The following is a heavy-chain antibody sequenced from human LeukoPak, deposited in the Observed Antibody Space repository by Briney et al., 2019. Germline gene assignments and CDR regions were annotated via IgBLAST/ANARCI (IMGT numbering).Heavy chain of an antibody. D-gene: IGHD2-2*02. CDR1: VYTFTSYG. CDR3: ERNYTGEGFDY. V-gene: IGHV1-18*01. Sequence: ASVKVSCKPSVYTFTSYGISWVRQAPGQGLEGMGWISAYNGNTNYAQKLQGRITMATDTSTRPAYMALRSLRSDDTAIYYCERNYTGEGFDYWGQGTLVSVSS. J-gene: IGHJ4*02. CDR2: ISAYNGNT.